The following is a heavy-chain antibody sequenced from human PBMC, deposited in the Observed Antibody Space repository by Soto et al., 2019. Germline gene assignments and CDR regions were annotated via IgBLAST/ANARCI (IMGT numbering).Heavy chain of an antibody. J-gene: IGHJ4*02. Sequence: QVQLVQSGAEVKKPGASVKVSCKASGYTFTSYGISWVRQAPGQGLEWMGWISAYNGNTNYAQKXQXXXTXXTATSPSTAYMERRGLRADDTAVYYCARDSPPVDSWGQGTLVTVSS. CDR1: GYTFTSYG. V-gene: IGHV1-18*01. CDR3: ARDSPPVDS. CDR2: ISAYNGNT.